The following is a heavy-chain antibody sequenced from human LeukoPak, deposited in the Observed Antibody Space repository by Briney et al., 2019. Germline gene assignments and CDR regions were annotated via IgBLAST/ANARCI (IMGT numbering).Heavy chain of an antibody. CDR3: AKDAYRYCSSSTCYYFDS. V-gene: IGHV3-30*18. Sequence: GGSLRLSCAASGFTFSSYGMHWVRQAPGKGLEWVAIISYDGSNKYYADSVKGRFTISRDNSKNTLYLQVNSLRAEDTAVYYCAKDAYRYCSSSTCYYFDSWGQGTLVTVSS. D-gene: IGHD2-15*01. J-gene: IGHJ4*02. CDR2: ISYDGSNK. CDR1: GFTFSSYG.